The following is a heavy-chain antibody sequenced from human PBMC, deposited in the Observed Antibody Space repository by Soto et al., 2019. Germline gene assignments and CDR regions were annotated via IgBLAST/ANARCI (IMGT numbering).Heavy chain of an antibody. J-gene: IGHJ5*02. CDR1: GYTFTSYA. CDR2: INAGNGNT. CDR3: AREGWVVPAANNWFDP. D-gene: IGHD2-2*01. V-gene: IGHV1-3*01. Sequence: QVQLVQSGAEVKKPGASVKVSCKASGYTFTSYAMHWVRQAPGQRLEWMGWINAGNGNTKYSQKFQGRVTITRDTSASTAYMELSSLRSEATAVYYCAREGWVVPAANNWFDPWGQGTLVTVSS.